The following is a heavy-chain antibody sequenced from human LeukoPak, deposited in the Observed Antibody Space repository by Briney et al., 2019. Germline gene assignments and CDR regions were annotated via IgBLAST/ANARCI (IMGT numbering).Heavy chain of an antibody. V-gene: IGHV3-30-3*01. J-gene: IGHJ5*02. CDR2: ISYDGSNK. Sequence: GGALRLSCAAPGFTFTNYAMHWVRPAPGKGLEGVAVISYDGSNKYNADSVKGRFTISRDSFNNTLYLQMNSLRAEDTAVYYCVRSDWFDNWGQGTLVTVSS. CDR1: GFTFTNYA. CDR3: VRSDWFDN.